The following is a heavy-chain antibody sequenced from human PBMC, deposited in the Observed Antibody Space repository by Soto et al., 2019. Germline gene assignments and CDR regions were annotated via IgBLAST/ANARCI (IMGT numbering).Heavy chain of an antibody. V-gene: IGHV3-30-3*01. J-gene: IGHJ4*02. D-gene: IGHD1-1*01. CDR1: GFTFSSYA. CDR3: ARDGKSY. Sequence: QVQLVESGGGVVQPGRSLRLSCAASGFTFSSYAMHWVRQAPDKGLEWVAVISYDGSNKYYADSVKGRFTISRDNSKNTLYLQMNSLRAEDTAVYYCARDGKSYWGQGTLVTVSS. CDR2: ISYDGSNK.